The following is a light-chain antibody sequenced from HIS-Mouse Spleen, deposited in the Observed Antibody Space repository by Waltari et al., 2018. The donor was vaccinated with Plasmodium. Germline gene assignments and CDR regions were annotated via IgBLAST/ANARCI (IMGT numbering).Light chain of an antibody. CDR3: QQYNNWSFT. J-gene: IGKJ3*01. CDR1: QSVSSN. V-gene: IGKV3-15*01. CDR2: GAS. Sequence: EIVMTQSPATLSVSPGERATTSCRASQSVSSNLAWYQQNPGQAPRLLIYGASTRATGIPARFSGSGSGTEFTLTISSLQSEDFAVYYCQQYNNWSFTFGPGTKVDIK.